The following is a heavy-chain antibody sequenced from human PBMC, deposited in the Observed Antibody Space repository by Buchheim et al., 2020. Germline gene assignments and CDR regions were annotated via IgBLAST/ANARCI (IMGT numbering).Heavy chain of an antibody. D-gene: IGHD3-16*02. V-gene: IGHV3-30-3*01. CDR1: GFTFSSYA. Sequence: VQLVESGGGVVQPGRSLRLSCAASGFTFSSYAMHWVRQAPGKGLEWVAVISYDGSNKYYADSVKGRFTISRDNSKNTLYLQMNSLRAEDTAVYYCARDRRYYDYIWESYRALDYWGQGTL. CDR3: ARDRRYYDYIWESYRALDY. J-gene: IGHJ4*02. CDR2: ISYDGSNK.